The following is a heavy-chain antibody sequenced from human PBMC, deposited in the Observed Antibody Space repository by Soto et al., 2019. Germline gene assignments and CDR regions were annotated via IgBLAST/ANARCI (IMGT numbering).Heavy chain of an antibody. J-gene: IGHJ4*02. CDR3: AKEGLSSLYFFDY. CDR1: GFTFSSCG. Sequence: EEQLLESGGGLVQPGGSLRLSCAASGFTFSSCGMNWVRQAPGKGLEWVSTISGSDGSTYYADSVKGRFTTSRDNSKNTLYLQMNSLRAEDTAVYYCAKEGLSSLYFFDYWGQGTLVTVSS. CDR2: ISGSDGST. D-gene: IGHD2-8*01. V-gene: IGHV3-23*01.